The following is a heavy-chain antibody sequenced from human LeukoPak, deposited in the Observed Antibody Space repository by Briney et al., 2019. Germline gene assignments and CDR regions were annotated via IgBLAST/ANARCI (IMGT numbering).Heavy chain of an antibody. CDR1: GFSFSSYE. V-gene: IGHV3-48*03. CDR3: ARDSVAGPQDAFDM. D-gene: IGHD6-19*01. J-gene: IGHJ3*02. Sequence: PGGSLRLSCAASGFSFSSYEMNWVRQAPGKGLEWISYITSSGGTIYYADSVKGRFTISRDNAKNSLYLQMNSLRGEDSAVYYCARDSVAGPQDAFDMWGQGTMVTVSS. CDR2: ITSSGGTI.